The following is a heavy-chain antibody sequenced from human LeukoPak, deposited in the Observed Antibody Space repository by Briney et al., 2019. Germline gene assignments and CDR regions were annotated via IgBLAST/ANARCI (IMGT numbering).Heavy chain of an antibody. J-gene: IGHJ4*02. Sequence: SVKVSCKASGGTFSSYAISWVRQAPGQGLEWMGGIIPIFGTANYAQKLQGRVSMTTDTSTSTAYMELRSLRSDDTAVYYCARERDVAYYYGSGSQAADYWGQGTLVTVSS. D-gene: IGHD3-10*01. CDR1: GGTFSSYA. V-gene: IGHV1-69*05. CDR2: IIPIFGTA. CDR3: ARERDVAYYYGSGSQAADY.